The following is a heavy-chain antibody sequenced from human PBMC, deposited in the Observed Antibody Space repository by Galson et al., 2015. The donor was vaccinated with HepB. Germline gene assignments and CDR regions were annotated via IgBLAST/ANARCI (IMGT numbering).Heavy chain of an antibody. J-gene: IGHJ5*02. Sequence: CAISGDSVSSNSAAWNWIRQSPSRGLEWLGRTCYRSKWYNDHAEPVKSRMTIKPDTSKNEFSLQLNSVTPEDTAVYYCARDPSGSYWGRWFDLWGQGIPVTVSS. V-gene: IGHV6-1*01. CDR1: GDSVSSNSAA. CDR2: TCYRSKWYN. D-gene: IGHD1-26*01. CDR3: ARDPSGSYWGRWFDL.